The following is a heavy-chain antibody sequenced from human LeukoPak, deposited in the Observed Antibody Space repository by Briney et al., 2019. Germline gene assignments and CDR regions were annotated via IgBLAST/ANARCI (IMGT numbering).Heavy chain of an antibody. J-gene: IGHJ5*02. CDR3: ARERLGYSPSTKDWFDP. V-gene: IGHV4-4*07. D-gene: IGHD5-12*01. CDR2: IYTSGST. CDR1: GGSISSYY. Sequence: SETLSLTCTVSGGSISSYYWSWIRQPAGEGLEWIGRIYTSGSTNYNPSLKSRVTMSVDTPKNQFSLKLSSVTAADTAVYYCARERLGYSPSTKDWFDPWGQGTLVTVSS.